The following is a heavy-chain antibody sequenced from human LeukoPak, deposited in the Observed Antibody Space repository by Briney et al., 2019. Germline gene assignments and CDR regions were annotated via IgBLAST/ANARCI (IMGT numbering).Heavy chain of an antibody. J-gene: IGHJ1*01. CDR3: VGDPTTNRFQYFQY. D-gene: IGHD1-26*01. CDR2: MDRHTDI. CDR1: GFTFSNFG. Sequence: GGSLRLSCAASGFTFSNFGVNWVRQAPGKGLEWVSCMDRHTDIYYANSVRGRFTISRDNAKNSVFLQMNRLTVEDTAVYYCVGDPTTNRFQYFQYWGQGALVTVSS. V-gene: IGHV3-69-1*02.